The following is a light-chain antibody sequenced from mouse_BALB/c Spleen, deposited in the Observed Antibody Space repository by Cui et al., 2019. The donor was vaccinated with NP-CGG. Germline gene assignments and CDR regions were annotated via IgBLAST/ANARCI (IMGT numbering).Light chain of an antibody. CDR2: GTN. CDR1: TGAVTTSNY. V-gene: IGLV1*01. J-gene: IGLJ1*01. CDR3: ALWYSNHWV. Sequence: QAVVTQESALTTSPGETVTLTCRSSTGAVTTSNYANWVQEKPDHLFTGLIGGTNNRAPGVPARFSGSLIGDKAALTITWAQIEDEAIYFCALWYSNHWVFGGGTKLTVL.